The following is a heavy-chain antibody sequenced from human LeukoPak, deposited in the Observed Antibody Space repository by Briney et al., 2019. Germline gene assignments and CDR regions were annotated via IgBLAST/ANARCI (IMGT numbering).Heavy chain of an antibody. V-gene: IGHV1-18*01. CDR1: GYTFTSYG. CDR2: ISAYNGNT. CDR3: ARARPRGYDFWSGYYRGGNDY. D-gene: IGHD3-3*01. J-gene: IGHJ4*02. Sequence: ASVKVSCKASGYTFTSYGISWVRQAPGQGLEWMGWISAYNGNTNYAQKLQGRVTMTTDTSTSTAYMELRSLRSDDTAVYYCARARPRGYDFWSGYYRGGNDYWGQGTLVTVPS.